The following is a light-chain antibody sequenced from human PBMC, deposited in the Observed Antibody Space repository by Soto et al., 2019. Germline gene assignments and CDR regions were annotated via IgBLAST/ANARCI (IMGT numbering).Light chain of an antibody. V-gene: IGKV1-27*01. J-gene: IGKJ3*01. CDR2: AAS. CDR1: QGISRY. CDR3: QKYDSAPLFT. Sequence: DIQMTQTPPSLSAYVGDRVTITCRASQGISRYLAWYQQKPGKVPKLLIYAASTLQSGVPSRFSGSGSGTDFTLTISSLQPEDVATYYCQKYDSAPLFTFGPGTKVDIK.